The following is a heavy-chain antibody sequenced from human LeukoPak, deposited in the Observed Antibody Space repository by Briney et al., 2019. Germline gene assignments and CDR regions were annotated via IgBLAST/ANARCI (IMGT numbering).Heavy chain of an antibody. J-gene: IGHJ4*02. CDR1: GGSISSYY. CDR2: IYYSGST. CDR3: ARADVLRYFDWLDSGYYFDY. Sequence: PSETLSLTCTVSGGSISSYYWSWIRQPPGKGLEWIGYIYYSGSTNYNPSLKSQVTISVDTSKNQFSLKLSSVTATDTAVYYCARADVLRYFDWLDSGYYFDYWGQGTLVTVSS. D-gene: IGHD3-9*01. V-gene: IGHV4-59*01.